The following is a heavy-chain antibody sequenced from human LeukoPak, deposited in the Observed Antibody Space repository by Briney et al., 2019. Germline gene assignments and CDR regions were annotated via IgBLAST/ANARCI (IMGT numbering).Heavy chain of an antibody. J-gene: IGHJ4*02. D-gene: IGHD4-11*01. V-gene: IGHV1-8*01. Sequence: ASVKVSCKASGYTFTSYDINWVRQATGQGLEWMGWMNPNSGNTGYAQKFQGRVTMTRNTSISTAYMGLSSLRSEDTAVYYCARTLKLYSNYDLGYWGQGTLVTVSS. CDR1: GYTFTSYD. CDR3: ARTLKLYSNYDLGY. CDR2: MNPNSGNT.